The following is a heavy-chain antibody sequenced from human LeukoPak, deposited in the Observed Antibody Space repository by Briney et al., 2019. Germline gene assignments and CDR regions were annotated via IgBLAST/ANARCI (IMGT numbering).Heavy chain of an antibody. CDR3: ARVPDTRGLDILTGYYKTWFDP. J-gene: IGHJ5*02. CDR1: GGSISSYY. V-gene: IGHV4-4*07. D-gene: IGHD3-9*01. CDR2: IYTSGST. Sequence: PSETLSLTCTVSGGSISSYYWSWIRQPAGKGLEWIGRIYTSGSTNYNPSLKSRVTMSVGPSKNQFSLKPSSVTAADTAVYYCARVPDTRGLDILTGYYKTWFDPWGQGTLVTVSS.